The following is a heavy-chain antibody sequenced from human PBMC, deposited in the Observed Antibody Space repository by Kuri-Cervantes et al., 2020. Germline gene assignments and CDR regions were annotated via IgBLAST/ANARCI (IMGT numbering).Heavy chain of an antibody. CDR2: ISYDGSNK. D-gene: IGHD3-22*01. Sequence: GGSLRLSCAASGFTFSSYWMSWVRQAPGKGLEWVAVISYDGSNKYYADSVKGRFTISRDNSKNTLYLQMNSLRAEDTAVYYCARGDSSGYFYAYYFDYWGQGTLVTVSS. V-gene: IGHV3-30-3*01. CDR3: ARGDSSGYFYAYYFDY. J-gene: IGHJ4*02. CDR1: GFTFSSYW.